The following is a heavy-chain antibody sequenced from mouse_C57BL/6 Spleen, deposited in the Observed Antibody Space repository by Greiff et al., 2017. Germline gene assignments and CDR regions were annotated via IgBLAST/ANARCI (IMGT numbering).Heavy chain of an antibody. Sequence: VQLQQSDAELVKPGASVKISCKVSGYTFTDHTIHWMKQSPEQGLEWIGYIYPRDGSTKYNEKFKGQATLTADKSSSTAYMQLNSLTSEDSAVYFCARLASTTTGYYAMEYWGQGTSVTVSS. CDR2: IYPRDGST. D-gene: IGHD2-14*01. CDR1: GYTFTDHT. V-gene: IGHV1-78*01. J-gene: IGHJ4*01. CDR3: ARLASTTTGYYAMEY.